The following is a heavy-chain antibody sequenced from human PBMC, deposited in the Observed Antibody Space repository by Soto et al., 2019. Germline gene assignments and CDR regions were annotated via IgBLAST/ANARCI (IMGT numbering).Heavy chain of an antibody. CDR2: IKQDGSEK. Sequence: GGSLRLSCAASGFTFSSYWMSWVRQAPGKGLEWVANIKQDGSEKYYVDSVKGRFTISRDNAKNSLYLQMNSLRAEDTAVYYCARAGYSSSVRFDPWGQGTLVTVSS. J-gene: IGHJ5*02. CDR1: GFTFSSYW. D-gene: IGHD6-13*01. V-gene: IGHV3-7*01. CDR3: ARAGYSSSVRFDP.